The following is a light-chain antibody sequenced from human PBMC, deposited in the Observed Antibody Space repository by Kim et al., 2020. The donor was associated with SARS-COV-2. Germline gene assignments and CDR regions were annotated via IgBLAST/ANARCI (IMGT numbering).Light chain of an antibody. CDR3: QQRSSWPPELS. Sequence: IVLTQSPAILSLSPGETATLSCRASQDIVNYLAWYRQKPGQAPSLLIYDASVRASGVPARFRGSGSGTDFTLTISSLEPSDVAVYFCQQRSSWPPELSFGGGTKLEIK. CDR1: QDIVNY. CDR2: DAS. V-gene: IGKV3-11*01. J-gene: IGKJ4*01.